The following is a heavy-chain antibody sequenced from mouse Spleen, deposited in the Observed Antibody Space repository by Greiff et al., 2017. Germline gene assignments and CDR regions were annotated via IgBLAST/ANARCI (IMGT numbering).Heavy chain of an antibody. CDR2: IYPGDGDT. J-gene: IGHJ2*01. CDR1: GYAFSSSW. V-gene: IGHV1-82*01. D-gene: IGHD2-4*01. CDR3: ARGMITTDVTDY. Sequence: VKLVESGPELVKPGASVKISCKASGYAFSSSWMNWVKQRPGQGLEWIGRIYPGDGDTNYNGKFKGKATLTADKSSSTAYMQLSSLTSVDSAVYFCARGMITTDVTDYWGQGTTLTVSS.